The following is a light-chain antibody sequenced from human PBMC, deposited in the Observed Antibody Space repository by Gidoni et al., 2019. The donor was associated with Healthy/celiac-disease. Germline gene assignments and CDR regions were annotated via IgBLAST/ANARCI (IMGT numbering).Light chain of an antibody. J-gene: IGLJ3*02. V-gene: IGLV1-44*01. CDR2: SNN. CDR3: AAWDDSLNGWV. Sequence: QSVLTQPPSASGTPAQRVTIPCSGSSSNIGSKTVNWYQQLPGTAPKLLIYSNNQRPSGVPDRFSGSKSGTSASLAISGLQSEDEADYYCAAWDDSLNGWVFGGGTKLTVL. CDR1: SSNIGSKT.